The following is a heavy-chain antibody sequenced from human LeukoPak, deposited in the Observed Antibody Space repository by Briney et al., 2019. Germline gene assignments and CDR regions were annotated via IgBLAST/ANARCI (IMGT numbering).Heavy chain of an antibody. J-gene: IGHJ4*02. Sequence: ASVKVSCKVSGYTLTELSMHWVRQAPGKGLEWMGGFDPEDGETIYAQKFQGRVTMTEDTSTDTAYMELSRLRSDDTAVYYCARGEVPDTAMVILDYWGQGTLVTVSS. D-gene: IGHD5-18*01. CDR3: ARGEVPDTAMVILDY. V-gene: IGHV1-24*01. CDR2: FDPEDGET. CDR1: GYTLTELS.